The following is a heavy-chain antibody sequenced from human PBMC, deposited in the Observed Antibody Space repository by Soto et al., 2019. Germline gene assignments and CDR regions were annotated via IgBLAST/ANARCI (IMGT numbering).Heavy chain of an antibody. Sequence: QVQLVESGGGVVQPGRSLRLSCAASGFTFSSYAMHWVRQAPGKGLEWVAVISYGGSNKYYADSVKGRFTISRDNSKNTLYLQMNSLRAEDTAVYYCARGSIAAAATNFDYWGQGTLVTVSS. D-gene: IGHD6-13*01. CDR1: GFTFSSYA. V-gene: IGHV3-30-3*01. J-gene: IGHJ4*02. CDR3: ARGSIAAAATNFDY. CDR2: ISYGGSNK.